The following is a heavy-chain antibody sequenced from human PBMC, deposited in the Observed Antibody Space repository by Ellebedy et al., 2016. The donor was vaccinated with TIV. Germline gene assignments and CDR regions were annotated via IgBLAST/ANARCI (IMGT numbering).Heavy chain of an antibody. J-gene: IGHJ4*02. CDR2: IYYIGNT. D-gene: IGHD5-24*01. CDR1: GRSISSGDYY. Sequence: MPSETLSLTCTLSGRSISSGDYYWRWIRQPPGKGLEWIGYIYYIGNTYHNPSLKSRVTISVDTSKNQFSLKLSSVTAADTAVYYWARGGDGYIHYWGQGTLVTVSS. CDR3: ARGGDGYIHY. V-gene: IGHV4-30-4*01.